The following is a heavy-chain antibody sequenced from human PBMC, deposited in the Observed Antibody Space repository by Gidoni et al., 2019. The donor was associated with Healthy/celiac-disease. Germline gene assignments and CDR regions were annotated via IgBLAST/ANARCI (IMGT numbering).Heavy chain of an antibody. Sequence: EVQLVQSGAEVKKPGESLTIPCTGSGYSFTSYWIGSVRQSPGTGLEWRGIIYHGASDSRYGPSFQGQVTISADKSISTAYLQWSSLKASDTAMYYCARHAAYCSGGSCYRIDPPNWYFDLWGRGTLVTVSS. V-gene: IGHV5-51*01. CDR3: ARHAAYCSGGSCYRIDPPNWYFDL. D-gene: IGHD2-15*01. CDR1: GYSFTSYW. CDR2: IYHGASDS. J-gene: IGHJ2*01.